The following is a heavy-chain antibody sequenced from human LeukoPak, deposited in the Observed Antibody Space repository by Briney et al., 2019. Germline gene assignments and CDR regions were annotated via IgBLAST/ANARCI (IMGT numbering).Heavy chain of an antibody. J-gene: IGHJ4*02. CDR3: ARLPEQPYYYDTSAFSYHLDY. D-gene: IGHD3-22*01. Sequence: GESLKISCQGFGYSFTNYWVGWVRQMPEKGLEWMGIIYPDDSDTTYSPSFQGQVTISADKSISTAYLQWSSLKASDTAVYYCARLPEQPYYYDTSAFSYHLDYWGQGTLVTVSS. CDR2: IYPDDSDT. CDR1: GYSFTNYW. V-gene: IGHV5-51*01.